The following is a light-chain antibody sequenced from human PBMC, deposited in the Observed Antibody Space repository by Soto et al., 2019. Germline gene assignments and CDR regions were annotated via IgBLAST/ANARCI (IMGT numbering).Light chain of an antibody. CDR1: QGVRTN. J-gene: IGKJ2*01. V-gene: IGKV3-15*01. Sequence: EVVMTQSPARLSVSPGERATLSYRASQGVRTNLAWYQQKPGQAPRLLIYSASTRAIGIPARFSGSASGTEFTLTISSLQSEDSAVYYCQHYNNWPPYTFGQGTKLEI. CDR3: QHYNNWPPYT. CDR2: SAS.